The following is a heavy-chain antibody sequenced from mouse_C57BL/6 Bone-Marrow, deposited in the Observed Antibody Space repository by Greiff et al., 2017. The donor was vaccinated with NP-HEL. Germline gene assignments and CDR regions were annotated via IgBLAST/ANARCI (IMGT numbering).Heavy chain of an antibody. CDR1: GYTFTSYW. Sequence: VQLQQPGAELVRPGSSVKLSCKASGYTFTSYWMHWVKQRPIQGLEWIGNIDPSDSETHYNQKFKDKATLTVDKSSSTAYMQLSSLTSEDSAVYYCARQDPYDFFAYWGQGTLVTVSA. J-gene: IGHJ3*01. CDR2: IDPSDSET. D-gene: IGHD2-4*01. CDR3: ARQDPYDFFAY. V-gene: IGHV1-52*01.